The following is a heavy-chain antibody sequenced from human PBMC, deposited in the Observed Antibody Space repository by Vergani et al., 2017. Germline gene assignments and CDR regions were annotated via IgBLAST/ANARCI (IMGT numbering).Heavy chain of an antibody. V-gene: IGHV3-9*02. CDR2: ISWNSNSI. Sequence: EVQLEESGGGLVLPGRSLRLSCVASGFTSAGYAMHWVRQAPGKGLEWVSGISWNSNSIGYADSVKGRFTISRDNAKNSLYLQMNSLRAEDTALYYCAKGLGISSGGGWFDTWGQGTLVTVSS. CDR1: GFTSAGYA. J-gene: IGHJ5*02. D-gene: IGHD6-6*01. CDR3: AKGLGISSGGGWFDT.